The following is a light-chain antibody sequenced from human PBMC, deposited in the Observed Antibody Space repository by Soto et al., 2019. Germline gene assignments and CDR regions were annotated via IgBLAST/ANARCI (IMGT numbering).Light chain of an antibody. CDR3: QQRSNWPRGT. Sequence: EIVLTQSPATLSLSPGEIATLSCRASQIVGSYLCWYLHKPGQAPRLLIYDASNRAPGIPARFSGSGSGTDFTLPISSREPEDFAVYYCQQRSNWPRGTFGQGTKLEIK. CDR2: DAS. CDR1: QIVGSY. J-gene: IGKJ2*01. V-gene: IGKV3-11*01.